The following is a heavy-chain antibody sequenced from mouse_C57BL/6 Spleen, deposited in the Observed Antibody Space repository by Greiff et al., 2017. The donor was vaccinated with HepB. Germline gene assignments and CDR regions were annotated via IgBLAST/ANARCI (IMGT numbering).Heavy chain of an antibody. CDR3: TTGYYGSLDY. CDR1: GFNIKDDY. D-gene: IGHD1-1*01. CDR2: IDPENGDT. Sequence: EVQLQQSGAELVGPGASVKLSCTASGFNIKDDYMHWVKQRPEQGLEWIGWIDPENGDTEYASKFQGKATITADTSSNTAYLQLSSLTSEDTAVYYCTTGYYGSLDYWGQGTTLTVSS. V-gene: IGHV14-4*01. J-gene: IGHJ2*01.